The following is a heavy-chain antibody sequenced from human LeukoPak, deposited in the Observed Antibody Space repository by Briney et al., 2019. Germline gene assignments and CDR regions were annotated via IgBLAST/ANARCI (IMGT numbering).Heavy chain of an antibody. Sequence: PSETLSLTCGVSGYSISSGYFWVWIRQPPGKGLEWIGSVYHTGATYYNPSLRSPVTISVDTSKNQFSLELNSVTAADTAVYYCERDLGLTISANWFDPWGQGTLVTVSS. V-gene: IGHV4-38-2*02. CDR1: GYSISSGYF. CDR2: VYHTGAT. D-gene: IGHD3-3*01. CDR3: ERDLGLTISANWFDP. J-gene: IGHJ5*02.